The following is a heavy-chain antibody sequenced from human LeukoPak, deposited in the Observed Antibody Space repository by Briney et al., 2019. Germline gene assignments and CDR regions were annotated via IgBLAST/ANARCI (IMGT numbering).Heavy chain of an antibody. Sequence: SQTLSLTCTVSGGSISSGDYYWGWIRQPPGKGLEWIGYIYYSGSTYYNPSLKSRVTISVDTSKNQFSLKLSSVTAADTAVYYCAREVRTTNYGGHVDYWGQGTLVTVSS. D-gene: IGHD4-23*01. J-gene: IGHJ4*02. CDR1: GGSISSGDYY. CDR2: IYYSGST. CDR3: AREVRTTNYGGHVDY. V-gene: IGHV4-30-4*08.